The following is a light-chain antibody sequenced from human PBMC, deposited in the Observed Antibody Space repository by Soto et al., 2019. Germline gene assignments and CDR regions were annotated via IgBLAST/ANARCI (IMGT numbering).Light chain of an antibody. V-gene: IGKV1-5*01. J-gene: IGKJ1*01. CDR3: QQYTTYWT. CDR1: QSISSY. CDR2: DAS. Sequence: DIQMTQSPSSLSASVGDRVTITCRASQSISSYLNWYQQKPGKAPKLLIYDASTLHSGVSSRFSGSGSGTEFTLTISSLQPNDSATYYCQQYTTYWTFGQGTKVEIK.